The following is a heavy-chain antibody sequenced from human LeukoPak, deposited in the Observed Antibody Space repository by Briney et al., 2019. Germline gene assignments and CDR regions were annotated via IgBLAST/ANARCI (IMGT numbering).Heavy chain of an antibody. CDR2: MNPNSGNT. D-gene: IGHD3-22*01. Sequence: ASVKVSCKASGYTFTSYDINWVRQATGQGLEWMGWMNPNSGNTGYAQKFQGRVTMTRNTSISTAYMELSSLRSEDTAVYYCARVDYYYYDSSGYQNFNWFDPWGQGTLVTVSS. CDR3: ARVDYYYYDSSGYQNFNWFDP. J-gene: IGHJ5*02. V-gene: IGHV1-8*01. CDR1: GYTFTSYD.